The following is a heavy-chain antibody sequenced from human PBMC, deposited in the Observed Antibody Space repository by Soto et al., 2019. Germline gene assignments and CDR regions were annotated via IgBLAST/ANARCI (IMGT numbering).Heavy chain of an antibody. CDR1: GFTFSSYA. CDR3: ARDQGCGYSYGSFDY. V-gene: IGHV3-30-3*01. J-gene: IGHJ4*02. Sequence: SGGSLRLSXAASGFTFSSYAMHWVRQAPGKGLEWVAVISYDGSNKYYADSVKGRFTISRDNSKNTLYLQMNSLRAEDTAVYYCARDQGCGYSYGSFDYWGQGTLVTVSS. CDR2: ISYDGSNK. D-gene: IGHD5-18*01.